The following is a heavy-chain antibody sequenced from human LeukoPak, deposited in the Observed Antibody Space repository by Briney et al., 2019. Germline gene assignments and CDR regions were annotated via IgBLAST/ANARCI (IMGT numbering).Heavy chain of an antibody. J-gene: IGHJ4*02. CDR3: ARESSPEDHDFWSGYYRYFDY. CDR2: INPDGSNT. D-gene: IGHD3-3*01. CDR1: GFTFSSYW. Sequence: GGSLRLSCAASGFTFSSYWMHWVRQAPGKGLVWVSRINPDGSNTGCADSVEGRFTISRDNAKNSLYLQMNSLRAEDTAVYYCARESSPEDHDFWSGYYRYFDYWGQGTLVTVSS. V-gene: IGHV3-74*01.